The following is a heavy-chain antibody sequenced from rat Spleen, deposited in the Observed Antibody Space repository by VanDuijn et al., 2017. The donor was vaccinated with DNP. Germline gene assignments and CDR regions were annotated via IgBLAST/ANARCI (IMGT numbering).Heavy chain of an antibody. D-gene: IGHD4-3*01. CDR3: TRDPLYNSGALDA. V-gene: IGHV2S12*01. J-gene: IGHJ4*01. CDR1: GFSLTNYG. CDR2: ISSGGNT. Sequence: QVQLKESGPGLVQPSQTLSLTCTVSGFSLTNYGVSWVRQPPGKGLEWMAAISSGGNTYYNSSLQSRLSVSRDTSKSQVFLKMNSLQTEDTAIYFCTRDPLYNSGALDAWGQGTSVTVSS.